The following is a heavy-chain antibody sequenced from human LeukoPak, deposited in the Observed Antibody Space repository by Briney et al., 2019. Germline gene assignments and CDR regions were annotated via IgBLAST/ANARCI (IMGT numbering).Heavy chain of an antibody. V-gene: IGHV3-11*04. J-gene: IGHJ4*02. CDR1: GFSFSDYY. CDR3: VRSHYYDSSAFDY. CDR2: ISSSSSTI. Sequence: NPGGSLRLSCAASGFSFSDYYMSWIRQAPGKGLEWVSSISSSSSTIHYADSVKGRLTISRDNAKNSLYLQMNSLSAEDMAVYYCVRSHYYDSSAFDYWGQGTLVTVSS. D-gene: IGHD3-22*01.